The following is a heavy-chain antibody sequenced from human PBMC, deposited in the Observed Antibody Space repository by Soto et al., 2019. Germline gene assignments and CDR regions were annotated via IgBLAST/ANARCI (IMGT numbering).Heavy chain of an antibody. Sequence: QVHLVQSSAVVKKPGSSVKVSCKASGGTFTSIAFSWVRQAPGQGLEWMGGIIPVLGTPNYAQKFQARVTITADASTTTVHMELSSLRSDDTAVYYCASSAGLDHLLNYYGLNVWGQGTTVTVSS. V-gene: IGHV1-69*01. CDR2: IIPVLGTP. CDR3: ASSAGLDHLLNYYGLNV. J-gene: IGHJ6*02. CDR1: GGTFTSIA. D-gene: IGHD6-13*01.